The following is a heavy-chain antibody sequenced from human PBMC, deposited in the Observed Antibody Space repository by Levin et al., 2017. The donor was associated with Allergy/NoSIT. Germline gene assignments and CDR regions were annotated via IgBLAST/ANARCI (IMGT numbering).Heavy chain of an antibody. CDR3: ASCYYYDSSGFDAFDI. CDR2: ISGGSSYT. D-gene: IGHD3-22*01. V-gene: IGHV3-11*03. Sequence: GESLKISCAASGFTFSDYYMSWIRQAPGKGLEWVSYISGGSSYTNYADSVKGRFTISRDNAKNSLYLQMNSLRAEDTAVYYCASCYYYDSSGFDAFDIWGQGTMVMVSS. CDR1: GFTFSDYY. J-gene: IGHJ3*02.